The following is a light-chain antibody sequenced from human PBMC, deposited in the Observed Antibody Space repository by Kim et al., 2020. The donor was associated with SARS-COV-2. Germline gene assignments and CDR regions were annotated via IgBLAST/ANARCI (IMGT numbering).Light chain of an antibody. CDR3: SSRDSTGDHVV. Sequence: SSELTQDPAVSVALGQTVRLTCQGDSLRNYYATWYQQRPGQAPTLVLYGKYDRPSGIPDRLSGSASGNTASLTITGAQAEDEGDYYCSSRDSTGDHVVFG. CDR2: GKY. V-gene: IGLV3-19*01. CDR1: SLRNYY. J-gene: IGLJ3*02.